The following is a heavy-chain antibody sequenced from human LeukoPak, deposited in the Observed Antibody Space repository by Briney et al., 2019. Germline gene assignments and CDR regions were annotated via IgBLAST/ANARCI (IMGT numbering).Heavy chain of an antibody. CDR2: TNPNSGGT. D-gene: IGHD5-24*01. CDR1: GYTFTGYY. V-gene: IGHV1-2*02. CDR3: ARVIRDGYNEADAFDI. J-gene: IGHJ3*02. Sequence: ASVKVSCKASGYTFTGYYMHWVRPAPGQGLEWMGWTNPNSGGTNYAQKFQGRVTMTRDTSISTAYMELSRLRSDDTAVYYCARVIRDGYNEADAFDIWGQGTMVTVSS.